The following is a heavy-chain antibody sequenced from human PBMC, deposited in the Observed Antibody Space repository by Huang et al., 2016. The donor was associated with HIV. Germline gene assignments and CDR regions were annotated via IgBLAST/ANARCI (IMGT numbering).Heavy chain of an antibody. J-gene: IGHJ4*02. Sequence: EVQLVESGGGLVQPGWSLRLSCAASGFAFSQYAVHWVRQAPGKGVEWVSGIGGNRGDIAYAASGRGRFVISRDNAKKSLYLKMNGLRFEDTALYFCVIMDDYFDYWGQGVLVGVSS. CDR3: VIMDDYFDY. CDR2: IGGNRGDI. V-gene: IGHV3-9*01. D-gene: IGHD2-8*01. CDR1: GFAFSQYA.